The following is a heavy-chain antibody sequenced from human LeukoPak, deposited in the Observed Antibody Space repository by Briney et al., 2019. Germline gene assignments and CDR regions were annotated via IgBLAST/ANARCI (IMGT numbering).Heavy chain of an antibody. CDR2: IYSGGST. V-gene: IGHV3-53*01. CDR1: GFTVSSNY. J-gene: IGHJ4*02. Sequence: PGGSLRLSCAASGFTVSSNYMSWVRQAPGKGLEWVSVIYSGGSTYYADSVKGRFTISRDNSKNTLYLQMNSLRVEDTAVYYCARGRYSGYDSARLLGYWGQGTLVTVSS. D-gene: IGHD5-12*01. CDR3: ARGRYSGYDSARLLGY.